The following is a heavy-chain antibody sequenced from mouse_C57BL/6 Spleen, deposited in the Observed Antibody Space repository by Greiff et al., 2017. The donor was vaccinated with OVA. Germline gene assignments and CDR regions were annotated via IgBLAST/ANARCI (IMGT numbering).Heavy chain of an antibody. V-gene: IGHV3-1*01. CDR1: GYSITSGYD. J-gene: IGHJ1*03. Sequence: EVKLVESGPGMVKPSQSLSLTCTVTGYSITSGYDWHWIRHFPGNKLEWMGYISYSGSTNYNPSLKSRISITHDTSKNHFFLKLNSVTTEDTATYYCARTVVADWYFDVWGTGTTVTVSS. D-gene: IGHD1-1*01. CDR2: ISYSGST. CDR3: ARTVVADWYFDV.